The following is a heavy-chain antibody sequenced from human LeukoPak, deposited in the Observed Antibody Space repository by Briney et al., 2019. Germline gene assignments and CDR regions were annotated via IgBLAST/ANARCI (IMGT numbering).Heavy chain of an antibody. D-gene: IGHD6-19*01. CDR1: GGTFSRYA. J-gene: IGHJ4*02. Sequence: SVKVSCKASGGTFSRYAISRVRQAPGQGLEWMGGIISIFGTANYAQKFQGRVTITADESTSTAYMELSSLRSEDTAVYYCAGGKAVADLFDYWGQGTLVTVSS. V-gene: IGHV1-69*13. CDR3: AGGKAVADLFDY. CDR2: IISIFGTA.